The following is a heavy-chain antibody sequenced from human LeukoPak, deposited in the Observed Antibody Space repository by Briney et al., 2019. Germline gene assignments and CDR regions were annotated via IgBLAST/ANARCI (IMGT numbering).Heavy chain of an antibody. D-gene: IGHD4-17*01. CDR3: AREGYDYGDSIDY. CDR2: INAGNGNT. CDR1: GYTFTSYA. V-gene: IGHV1-3*01. Sequence: ASVKVSCKASGYTFTSYAMHWVRQAPGQRLEWMGWINAGNGNTKYSQKFQGRVTITRDTSASTAYMELSSLRSEGTAVYYRAREGYDYGDSIDYWGQGTLVTVSS. J-gene: IGHJ4*02.